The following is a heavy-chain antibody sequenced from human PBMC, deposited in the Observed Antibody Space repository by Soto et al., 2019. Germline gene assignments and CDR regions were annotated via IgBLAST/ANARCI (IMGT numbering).Heavy chain of an antibody. D-gene: IGHD3-3*01. CDR3: ARDLREGWLLYRYSSGGFDY. J-gene: IGHJ4*02. CDR2: IKQDGSEK. Sequence: EVQLVESGGGLVQPGGSLRLSCAASGFTFSSYWMSWVRQAPGKGLEWVANIKQDGSEKYYVDSVKGRFTISRDNAKNSLYLQMNSLRAEDTAVYYCARDLREGWLLYRYSSGGFDYWGQGTLVTVSS. V-gene: IGHV3-7*01. CDR1: GFTFSSYW.